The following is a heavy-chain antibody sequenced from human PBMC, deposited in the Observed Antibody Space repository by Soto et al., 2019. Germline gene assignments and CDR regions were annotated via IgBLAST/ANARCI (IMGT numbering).Heavy chain of an antibody. D-gene: IGHD2-15*01. V-gene: IGHV1-18*01. Sequence: AAVKVSCKASGYTFTSYGISWVRPAPAQGLEWMGWISAYNGNTNHAQKLQGRVTMTTDTSTSTAYMELRSLRSGDTAVYYCARDRKVVAATPPGGMDVWGQGTTVTVSS. J-gene: IGHJ6*02. CDR1: GYTFTSYG. CDR2: ISAYNGNT. CDR3: ARDRKVVAATPPGGMDV.